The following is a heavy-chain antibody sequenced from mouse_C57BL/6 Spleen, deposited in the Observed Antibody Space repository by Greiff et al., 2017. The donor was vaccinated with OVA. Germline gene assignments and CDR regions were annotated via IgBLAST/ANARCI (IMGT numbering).Heavy chain of an antibody. D-gene: IGHD2-1*01. CDR2: IYPRDGST. CDR1: GYTFTDHT. CDR3: ARSRNGNYGLYYFDY. Sequence: QVHVKQSDAELVKPGASVKISCKVSGYTFTDHTIHWMKQRPEQGLEWIGYIYPRDGSTKYNEKFKGKATLTADKSSSTAYMQLNSLTSEDSAVYFCARSRNGNYGLYYFDYWGQGTTLTVSS. V-gene: IGHV1-78*01. J-gene: IGHJ2*01.